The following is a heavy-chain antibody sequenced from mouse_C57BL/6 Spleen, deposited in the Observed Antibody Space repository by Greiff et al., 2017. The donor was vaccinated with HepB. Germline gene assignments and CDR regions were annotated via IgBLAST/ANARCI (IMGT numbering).Heavy chain of an antibody. J-gene: IGHJ4*01. D-gene: IGHD2-3*01. CDR1: GYTFTSYW. Sequence: VQLQQPGAELVKPGASVKLSCKASGYTFTSYWMHWVKQRPGQGLEWIGMIHPNSGSTNYNEKFKSKATLTVDKSSSTAYMQLSSLTSEDSAVYYCAREGYDGYSYAMDYWGQGTSVTVSS. CDR3: AREGYDGYSYAMDY. V-gene: IGHV1-64*01. CDR2: IHPNSGST.